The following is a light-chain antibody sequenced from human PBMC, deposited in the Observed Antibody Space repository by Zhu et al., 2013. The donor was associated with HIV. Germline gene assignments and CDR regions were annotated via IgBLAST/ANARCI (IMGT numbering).Light chain of an antibody. Sequence: DIVMTQSPESLAVSLGERATINCKSSQSVLHNSNSKNYLAWYQQKPGQPPRLFISWASTRESGVPERFSGSGSGTDFTLTINSLQAEDVAVYYCQQYYSTPYSFGQGTKLEIK. CDR1: QSVLHNSNSKNY. V-gene: IGKV4-1*01. CDR3: QQYYSTPYS. J-gene: IGKJ2*03. CDR2: WAS.